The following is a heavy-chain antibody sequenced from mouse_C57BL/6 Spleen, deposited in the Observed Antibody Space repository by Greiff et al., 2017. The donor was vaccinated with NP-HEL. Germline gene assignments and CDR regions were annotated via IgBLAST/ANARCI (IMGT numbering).Heavy chain of an antibody. CDR2: IRSKSNNYAT. V-gene: IGHV10-1*01. J-gene: IGHJ3*01. CDR3: VRDYYGSGFAY. CDR1: GFSFNTYA. D-gene: IGHD1-1*01. Sequence: EVKLVESGGGLVQPKGSLKLSCAASGFSFNTYAMNWVRQAPGKGLEWVARIRSKSNNYATYYADSVKDRFTISRDDSESMLYLQMNNLKTEDTAMYYCVRDYYGSGFAYWGQGTLVTVSA.